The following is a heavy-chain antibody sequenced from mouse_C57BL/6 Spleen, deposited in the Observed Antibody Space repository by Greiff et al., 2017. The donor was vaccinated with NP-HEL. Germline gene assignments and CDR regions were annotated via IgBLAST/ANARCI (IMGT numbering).Heavy chain of an antibody. Sequence: VQLPQSGAELVRPGASVKLSCKASGYTFTDYYINWVKQRPGQGLEWIARIYPGSGNTYYNEKFKGKATLTADKSSSTAYMQLSSLTSEDSAVYFCARSRYYYGSISNWYFDVWGTGTTVTVSS. J-gene: IGHJ1*03. D-gene: IGHD1-1*01. CDR2: IYPGSGNT. CDR3: ARSRYYYGSISNWYFDV. CDR1: GYTFTDYY. V-gene: IGHV1-76*01.